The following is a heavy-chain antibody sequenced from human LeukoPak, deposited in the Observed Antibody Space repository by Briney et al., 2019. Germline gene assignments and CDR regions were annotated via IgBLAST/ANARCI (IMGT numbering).Heavy chain of an antibody. CDR2: VSGSGGNR. V-gene: IGHV3-23*01. J-gene: IGHJ4*02. CDR1: GXSFSSYA. CDR3: AKENGYKTTHFDY. Sequence: GGSLRLSCVASGXSFSSYAMSWVRQAPGKGLEWVSTVSGSGGNRYYADSVKGRFTISRDNSRNTQYLQMSSLRAEDTALYYCAKENGYKTTHFDYWGQGTLVTVSS. D-gene: IGHD5-24*01.